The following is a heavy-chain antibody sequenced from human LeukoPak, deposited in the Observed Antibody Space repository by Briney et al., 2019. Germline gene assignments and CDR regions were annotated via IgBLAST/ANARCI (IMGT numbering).Heavy chain of an antibody. CDR1: GYTLTELS. CDR3: ATDSSSWYWFDY. V-gene: IGHV1-24*01. CDR2: FDPEDGET. J-gene: IGHJ4*02. D-gene: IGHD6-13*01. Sequence: ASVKVSCKFSGYTLTELSMHWVRQAPGKGLEWMGGFDPEDGETIYAQKFQGRVTMTEDTSTDTAYMELSSLRSEDTAVYYCATDSSSWYWFDYWGQGTLVTVSS.